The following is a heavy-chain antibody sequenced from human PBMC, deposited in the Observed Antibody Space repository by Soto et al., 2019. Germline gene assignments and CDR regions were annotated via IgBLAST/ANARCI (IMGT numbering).Heavy chain of an antibody. CDR1: GFTFSSYA. Sequence: QVQLVESGGGVVQPGRSLRLSCAASGFTFSSYAMHWVRQAPGKGLEWVAVISYDGSNKYYADSVKGRFTISRDNSKNKLYLQMNSLRAEDTAVYYCARESLTKTWGAEYFQHWGQGTLVTVSS. CDR2: ISYDGSNK. V-gene: IGHV3-30-3*01. J-gene: IGHJ1*01. D-gene: IGHD7-27*01. CDR3: ARESLTKTWGAEYFQH.